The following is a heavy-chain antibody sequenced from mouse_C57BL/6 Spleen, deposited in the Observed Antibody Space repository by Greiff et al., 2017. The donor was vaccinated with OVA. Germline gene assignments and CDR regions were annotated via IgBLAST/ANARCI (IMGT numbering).Heavy chain of an antibody. D-gene: IGHD1-1*01. Sequence: QVQLQQPGAELVRPGTSVKLSCKASGYTFTSYWMHWVKQRPGQGLEWIGVIDPSDSYTNYNQKFKGKATLTVDTSSSTAYMQLSSLTSEDSAVYYCARHTTRYFDVWGTGTTVTVSS. CDR3: ARHTTRYFDV. V-gene: IGHV1-59*01. J-gene: IGHJ1*03. CDR2: IDPSDSYT. CDR1: GYTFTSYW.